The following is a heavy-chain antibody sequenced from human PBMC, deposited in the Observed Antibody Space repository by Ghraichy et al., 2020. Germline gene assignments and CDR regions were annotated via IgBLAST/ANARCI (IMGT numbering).Heavy chain of an antibody. J-gene: IGHJ4*02. CDR1: GASTSLNY. V-gene: IGHV4-59*08. Sequence: ESLNISCTVSGASTSLNYWTWIRQPPGKGLDWIGYVYYSGTTNYNPSLKSRVTISMDTSKTQFSLKLESVTAADTAVYYCARLRNTYYYVLDYWGQGSLVTVSS. CDR2: VYYSGTT. D-gene: IGHD3-22*01. CDR3: ARLRNTYYYVLDY.